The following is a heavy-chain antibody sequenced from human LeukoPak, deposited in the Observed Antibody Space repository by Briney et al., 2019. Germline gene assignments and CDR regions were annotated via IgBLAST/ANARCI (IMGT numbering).Heavy chain of an antibody. CDR2: ISAYNGNT. CDR3: ARVSFVSGYFDY. V-gene: IGHV1-18*01. CDR1: GYTFTSYG. Sequence: GASVKVSCKASGYTFTSYGISWVRQAPGQGLEGMGWISAYNGNTNYAQKLQRRGTMTTDTSTSTAYMELRSLRSDDTAVYYCARVSFVSGYFDYWGQGTLVTVSS. J-gene: IGHJ4*02. D-gene: IGHD3-22*01.